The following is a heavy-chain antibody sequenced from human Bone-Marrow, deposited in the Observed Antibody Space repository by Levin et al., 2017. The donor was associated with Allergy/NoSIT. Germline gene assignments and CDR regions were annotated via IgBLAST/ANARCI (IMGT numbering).Heavy chain of an antibody. V-gene: IGHV1-2*02. CDR3: ARGYCSSTSCYFSGRSDWFDP. D-gene: IGHD2-2*01. J-gene: IGHJ5*02. CDR2: INPNSGGT. Sequence: ASVKVSCKASGYTFTGYYMHWVRQAPGQGLEWMGWINPNSGGTNYAQKFQGRVTMTRDTSISTAYMELSRLRSDDTAVYYCARGYCSSTSCYFSGRSDWFDPWGQGTLVTVSS. CDR1: GYTFTGYY.